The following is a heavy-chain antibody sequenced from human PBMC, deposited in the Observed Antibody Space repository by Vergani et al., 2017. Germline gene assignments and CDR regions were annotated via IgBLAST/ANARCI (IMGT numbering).Heavy chain of an antibody. CDR2: IQYDGSDI. D-gene: IGHD3-10*01. V-gene: IGHV3-30*02. Sequence: LVESGGGLVKRGGSVRLSCAASGFSFSGYTLNWVRQAPGKGLEWVAFIQYDGSDIFYADFVEGRFTISRDNSKNSLYLQMRSLRFDDTAVYYCANEGSANRIRGWLDHWGQGALVTVSS. J-gene: IGHJ4*02. CDR1: GFSFSGYT. CDR3: ANEGSANRIRGWLDH.